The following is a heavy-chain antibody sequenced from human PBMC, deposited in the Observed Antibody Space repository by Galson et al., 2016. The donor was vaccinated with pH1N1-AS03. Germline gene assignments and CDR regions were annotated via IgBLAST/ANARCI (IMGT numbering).Heavy chain of an antibody. D-gene: IGHD2/OR15-2a*01. CDR1: GFTFSSYW. CDR3: ADPFGLP. CDR2: IDSVGSNT. Sequence: SLRLSCAASGFTFSSYWMHWVRHLPGKGLVWVSGIDSVGSNTYYADSVRGRFTISRDNAKNTLYLQMNSLRAEDTALYYWADPFGLPWGQGTLITVSS. V-gene: IGHV3-74*01. J-gene: IGHJ4*02.